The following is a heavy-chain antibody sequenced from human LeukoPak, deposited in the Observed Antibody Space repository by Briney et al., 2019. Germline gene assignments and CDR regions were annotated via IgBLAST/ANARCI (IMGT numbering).Heavy chain of an antibody. Sequence: SETLSLTCAVYGGSFSGYYWSWIRQPPGKGLEWIGYIYHSGSTYYNPSLKSRVTISVDRSKNQFSLKLSSVTAADTAVYYCARGVVPAEYYFDYWGQGTLVTVSS. J-gene: IGHJ4*02. CDR2: IYHSGST. V-gene: IGHV4-34*01. CDR3: ARGVVPAEYYFDY. D-gene: IGHD2-2*01. CDR1: GGSFSGYY.